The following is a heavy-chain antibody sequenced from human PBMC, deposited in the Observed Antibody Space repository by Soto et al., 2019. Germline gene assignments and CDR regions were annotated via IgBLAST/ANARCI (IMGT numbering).Heavy chain of an antibody. V-gene: IGHV1-2*02. D-gene: IGHD6-6*01. Sequence: ASVKVSCKTSGYTFTGYYIHWLRQAPGQGLEWMGWINPNSGDAKYAQKFQGRVTMTRDPSTAYMQLSTLSSDDTAVYYCARSLSTIGARPDYWGQGTLVTVPQ. J-gene: IGHJ4*02. CDR3: ARSLSTIGARPDY. CDR2: INPNSGDA. CDR1: GYTFTGYY.